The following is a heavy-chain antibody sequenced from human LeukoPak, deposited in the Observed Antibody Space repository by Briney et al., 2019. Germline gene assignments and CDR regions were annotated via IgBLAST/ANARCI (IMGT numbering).Heavy chain of an antibody. CDR3: ARIILRFDY. D-gene: IGHD1-26*01. Sequence: SETLSLTCTVSGGSISSSSYYWGWIRQPPGKGLEWIGSIYHSGSTYYNPSLKSRVTISVDTSKNQFSLKLSSVAAADTAVYYCARIILRFDYWGQGTLVTVSS. CDR2: IYHSGST. J-gene: IGHJ4*02. CDR1: GGSISSSSYY. V-gene: IGHV4-39*07.